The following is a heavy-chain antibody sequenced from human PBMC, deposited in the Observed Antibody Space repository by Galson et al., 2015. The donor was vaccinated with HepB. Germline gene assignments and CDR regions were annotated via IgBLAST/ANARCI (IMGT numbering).Heavy chain of an antibody. CDR1: GYTFTSYG. D-gene: IGHD3-10*01. Sequence: SVKVSCKASGYTFTSYGISWVRQAPGQGLEWMGWISAYNGNTNYAQKLQGRVTMTTDTSTSTAYMELRSLRSDDTAVYYCARKQYIWFGEETGYFDYWGQGTLVTVSS. CDR3: ARKQYIWFGEETGYFDY. J-gene: IGHJ4*02. V-gene: IGHV1-18*01. CDR2: ISAYNGNT.